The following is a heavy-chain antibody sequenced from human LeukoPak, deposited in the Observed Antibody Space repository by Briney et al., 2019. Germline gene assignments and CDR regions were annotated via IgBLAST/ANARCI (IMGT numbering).Heavy chain of an antibody. CDR2: ISWNGANT. V-gene: IGHV3-20*04. CDR3: ARDHCSRTTCYFED. Sequence: PGGSLRLSCVASGFTFDDFGLSWVRQVPGGRLEWVARISWNGANTGYADSVKGRSTISRDNAENSLFLQMNSLTADDTALYYCARDHCSRTTCYFEDWGQGTLVTVSS. D-gene: IGHD2-2*01. J-gene: IGHJ4*02. CDR1: GFTFDDFG.